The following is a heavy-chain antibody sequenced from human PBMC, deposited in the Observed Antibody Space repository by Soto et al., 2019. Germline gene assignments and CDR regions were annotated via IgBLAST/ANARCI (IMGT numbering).Heavy chain of an antibody. Sequence: PGGSLRLFCAASGFTFSSYAMSWVRQAPGKGLEWVSAISGSGGSTYYADSVKGRFTISRDNSKNTLYLQMNSLRAEDTAVYYCAKDGYCSGGSCYTPTGDPWGQGTLVTVSS. D-gene: IGHD2-15*01. CDR3: AKDGYCSGGSCYTPTGDP. V-gene: IGHV3-23*01. CDR1: GFTFSSYA. J-gene: IGHJ5*02. CDR2: ISGSGGST.